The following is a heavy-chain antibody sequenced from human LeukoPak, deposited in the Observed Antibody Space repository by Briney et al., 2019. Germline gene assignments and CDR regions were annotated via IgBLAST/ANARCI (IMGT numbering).Heavy chain of an antibody. CDR3: AKKGPIAGAGNTGGYNY. V-gene: IGHV3-23*01. CDR2: ISGSGGST. J-gene: IGHJ4*02. CDR1: GFTFSSYA. Sequence: GGSLRLSCAASGFTFSSYAMSWVRQAPGKGLEWVSAISGSGGSTYYADSVKGRFTISRDNSKNTLYLQMNSLRAEDTAVYYGAKKGPIAGAGNTGGYNYWGQGTLVTVSS. D-gene: IGHD6-13*01.